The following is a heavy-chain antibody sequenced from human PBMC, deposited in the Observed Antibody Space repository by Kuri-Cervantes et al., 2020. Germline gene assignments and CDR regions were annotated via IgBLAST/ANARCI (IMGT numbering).Heavy chain of an antibody. CDR3: AKVRRVNYYFDY. V-gene: IGHV3-23*01. D-gene: IGHD1-20*01. J-gene: IGHJ4*02. CDR2: ISWNSGSI. Sequence: GESLKISCAASGFTFSSYAMSWVRQAPGKGLEWVSGISWNSGSIGYADSVKGRFTISRDNSKNTLYLQMNSLRAEDTAVYYCAKVRRVNYYFDYWGQGTLVTVSS. CDR1: GFTFSSYA.